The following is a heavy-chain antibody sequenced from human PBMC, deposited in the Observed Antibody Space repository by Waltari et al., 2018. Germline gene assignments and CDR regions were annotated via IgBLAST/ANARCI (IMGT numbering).Heavy chain of an antibody. J-gene: IGHJ6*02. V-gene: IGHV3-48*01. Sequence: EVQLVESGGGLVQPGGSLRLSCAASGFTFSGYSMNWVRQAPGKGLEWVSYISSSSSTIYSADSVKGRCTIPRDNAKNSLYLQMNSLRAEDTAVYYCARVWEIPAAKLYYYYYYGMDVWGQGTTVTVSS. CDR2: ISSSSSTI. CDR3: ARVWEIPAAKLYYYYYYGMDV. D-gene: IGHD2-2*01. CDR1: GFTFSGYS.